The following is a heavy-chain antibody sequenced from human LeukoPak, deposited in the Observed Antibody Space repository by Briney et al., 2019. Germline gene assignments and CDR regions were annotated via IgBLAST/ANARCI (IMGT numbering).Heavy chain of an antibody. CDR3: ARHYSGTYYRFDS. J-gene: IGHJ4*02. CDR2: ISSSGNT. D-gene: IGHD1-26*01. V-gene: IGHV4-39*01. CDR1: GDSFSSSSYF. Sequence: PSETLSLTCTVSGDSFSSSSYFWDWIRQSTGKGLEWIGTISSSGNTYYNPSLKSRVTMSVDTSKNQFSLKLTSVTAADTTVYYCARHYSGTYYRFDSWGQGTLVTVSS.